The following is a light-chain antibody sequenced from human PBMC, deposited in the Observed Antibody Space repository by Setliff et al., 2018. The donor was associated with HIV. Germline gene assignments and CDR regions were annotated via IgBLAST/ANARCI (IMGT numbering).Light chain of an antibody. Sequence: QSVLTQPASVSGSPGQSITISCTGSSSDVGGYNYVSWYQQHPGKAPKLMIYAVSNRPSGVSNRFSGSKSGNTASLTISGLQADDEADYYCSSYTSSTPLYVFGTGTKVTVL. CDR3: SSYTSSTPLYV. CDR2: AVS. CDR1: SSDVGGYNY. V-gene: IGLV2-14*03. J-gene: IGLJ1*01.